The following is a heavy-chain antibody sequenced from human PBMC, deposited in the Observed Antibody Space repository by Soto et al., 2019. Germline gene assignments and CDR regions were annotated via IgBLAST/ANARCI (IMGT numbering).Heavy chain of an antibody. V-gene: IGHV3-49*04. CDR3: TRKRDGYNLLFDY. D-gene: IGHD5-12*01. CDR1: GFTFGYYA. CDR2: IRSKAYGGTT. Sequence: GVSLRLSCTASGFTFGYYAMSWVRQAPGKGLEWVSFIRSKAYGGTTEYAASVKGRFTISRDDSKSIAYLQMNSLKTEDTAVYYCTRKRDGYNLLFDYWGQGTLVTVSS. J-gene: IGHJ4*02.